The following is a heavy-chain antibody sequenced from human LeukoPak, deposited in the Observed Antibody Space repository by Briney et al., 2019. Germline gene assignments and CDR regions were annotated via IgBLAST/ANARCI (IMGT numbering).Heavy chain of an antibody. CDR3: ARGRFYYYYMDV. CDR1: GGSISSYY. V-gene: IGHV4-59*01. J-gene: IGHJ6*03. Sequence: SETLSLTCTVSGGSISSYYWSWIRQPPGKGLEWIGYIYYSGSTNYNPSLKSRVTISVDTSKNQFSLKLSSVTAADTAVYYCARGRFYYYYMDVWGKGTTVTISS. CDR2: IYYSGST.